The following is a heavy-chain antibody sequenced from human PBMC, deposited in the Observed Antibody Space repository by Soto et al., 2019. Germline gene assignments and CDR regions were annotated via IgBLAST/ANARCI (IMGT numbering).Heavy chain of an antibody. V-gene: IGHV1-46*01. CDR1: RYTFTSYY. D-gene: IGHD4-17*01. J-gene: IGHJ4*02. CDR2: IHPSGGIT. Sequence: QVQLVQSGAEVKKPGASVKVSCKASRYTFTSYYMHWMRQAPGQGLEWMGIIHPSGGITSYAQKFQGRVTMTRDTSTSTVYMELSSLRSDDTAVYYCARGKWYGGPQPSNFDYWGQGTLVTVSS. CDR3: ARGKWYGGPQPSNFDY.